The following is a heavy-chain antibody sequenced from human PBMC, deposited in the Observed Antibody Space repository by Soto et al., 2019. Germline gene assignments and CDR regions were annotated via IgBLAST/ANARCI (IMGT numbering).Heavy chain of an antibody. CDR2: IYTSGST. D-gene: IGHD1-1*01. Sequence: QVQLQESGPGLVKPSETLSLTCTVSGGSISSYYWSWIRQPAGKGLEWIGRIYTSGSTNYNPSLKSRVTMSVDTSKNQFSLKLSSVTAADTAVYYCARSGAANDLLYYYGMDVWGQGTTVTVSS. CDR1: GGSISSYY. J-gene: IGHJ6*02. CDR3: ARSGAANDLLYYYGMDV. V-gene: IGHV4-4*07.